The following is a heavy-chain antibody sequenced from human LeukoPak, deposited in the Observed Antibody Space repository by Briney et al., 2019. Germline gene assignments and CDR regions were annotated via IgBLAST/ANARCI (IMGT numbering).Heavy chain of an antibody. CDR1: GGTFSSYA. V-gene: IGHV1-69*04. J-gene: IGHJ4*02. CDR3: ARGLSDYGDPY. CDR2: IIPILGIA. D-gene: IGHD4-17*01. Sequence: ASVKVSCKASGGTFSSYAISWVRQAPGQGLEWMGRIIPILGIANYAQKFQGRVTITADKSTNTAYMELSSLRSEDTAVYYCARGLSDYGDPYWGQGTLVTVSS.